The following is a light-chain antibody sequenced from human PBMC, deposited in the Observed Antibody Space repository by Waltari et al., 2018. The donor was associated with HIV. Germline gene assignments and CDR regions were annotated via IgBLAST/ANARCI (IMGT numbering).Light chain of an antibody. CDR2: EVT. J-gene: IGLJ1*01. CDR3: SSYVVNSTPYV. V-gene: IGLV2-14*01. Sequence: QSALTQPASVSGSPGPSITISCTGTSNDVGRYDYFSSYQHHPGKAPKLVIYEVTNRPSGISNRFSGSKSGNTASLTISGLQAEDEADYYCSSYVVNSTPYVFGSGTKVTVL. CDR1: SNDVGRYDY.